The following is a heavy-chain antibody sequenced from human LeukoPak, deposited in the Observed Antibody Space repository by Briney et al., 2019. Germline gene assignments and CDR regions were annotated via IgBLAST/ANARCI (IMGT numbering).Heavy chain of an antibody. V-gene: IGHV1-18*01. CDR3: ARASTHRYNWKSGQLNDAFDI. D-gene: IGHD1-20*01. CDR1: GYTFTHYV. J-gene: IGHJ3*02. Sequence: GASVKVSCKTSGYTFTHYVISWVRQAPGQGLEWMGRISPYNGNTKYAQKLQGRVTMTTDTSTSTAYMELRGLRSDDTAVYYCARASTHRYNWKSGQLNDAFDIWGQGTMVTVSS. CDR2: ISPYNGNT.